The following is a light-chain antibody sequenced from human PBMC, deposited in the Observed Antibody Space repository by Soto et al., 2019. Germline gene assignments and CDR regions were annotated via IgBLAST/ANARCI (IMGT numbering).Light chain of an antibody. J-gene: IGKJ2*02. CDR2: GAS. CDR1: QSVSSSY. Sequence: EIVLTQSPGTLSLSPGERATLSCRASQSVSSSYLAWYQQKPGQAPRLLIYGASSRATGIPDRFSGSGSGTDFTLTISRLEPEDFAVYYCQHSWTFCQGTKLEIK. V-gene: IGKV3-20*01. CDR3: QHSWT.